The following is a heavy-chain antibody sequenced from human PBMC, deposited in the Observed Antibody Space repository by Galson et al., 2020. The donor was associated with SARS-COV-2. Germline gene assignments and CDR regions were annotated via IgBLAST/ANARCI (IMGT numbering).Heavy chain of an antibody. Sequence: GESLKISCAASGFTFSSYAMHWVRQAPGKGLEWVAVISYDGGNKYYADSVKGRFTISRDNSKNTLYLQMNSLRAEDTAVYYCARENSPYDPIVLLWLGEGHNNWFDPWGQGTLVTVSS. V-gene: IGHV3-30*01. CDR3: ARENSPYDPIVLLWLGEGHNNWFDP. CDR1: GFTFSSYA. CDR2: ISYDGGNK. J-gene: IGHJ5*02. D-gene: IGHD3-10*01.